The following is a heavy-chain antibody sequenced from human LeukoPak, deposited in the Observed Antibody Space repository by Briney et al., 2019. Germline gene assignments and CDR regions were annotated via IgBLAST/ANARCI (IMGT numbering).Heavy chain of an antibody. CDR3: ARGPDIVVVPAAMGFDY. J-gene: IGHJ4*02. Sequence: ASVKVSCKASGYTFTGYYMHWVRQAPGQGLGWMGWINPNSGGTNYAQKFQGRVTMTRDTSISTAYMELSRLRSDDTAVYYCARGPDIVVVPAAMGFDYWGQGTLVTVSS. V-gene: IGHV1-2*02. CDR1: GYTFTGYY. CDR2: INPNSGGT. D-gene: IGHD2-2*01.